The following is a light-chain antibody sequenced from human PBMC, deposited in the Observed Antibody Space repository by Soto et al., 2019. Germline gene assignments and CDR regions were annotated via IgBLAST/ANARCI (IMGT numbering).Light chain of an antibody. CDR1: QTISGW. J-gene: IGKJ2*01. V-gene: IGKV1-5*01. CDR3: QQYKSSYT. CDR2: DAS. Sequence: DIQMTQSPSTLSASIGDRVTITCRASQTISGWLAWYQQRPGKAPKLLIYDASKVESGVPSRFSGSESETEFTLAIHNLQPDDVATYYCQQYKSSYTFGQGTKLEIK.